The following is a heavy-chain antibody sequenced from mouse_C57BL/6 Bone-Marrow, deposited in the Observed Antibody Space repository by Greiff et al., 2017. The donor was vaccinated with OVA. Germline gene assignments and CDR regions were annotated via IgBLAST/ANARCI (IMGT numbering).Heavy chain of an antibody. CDR3: ERKDYSSSCWWYFDV. J-gene: IGHJ1*03. D-gene: IGHD1-1*01. CDR1: FHHLPTYA. V-gene: IGHV1-81*01. CDR2: IYPRSGNT. Sequence: VQLQQSGPQLSMPLASLKPSFNSSFHHLPTYAVRWVKQRPGQVPYWIGEIYPRSGNTYYNEKFKGKATLTADKSSSTAYMELRSLTSEDSAVYVCERKDYSSSCWWYFDVWGTGTTVTVSS.